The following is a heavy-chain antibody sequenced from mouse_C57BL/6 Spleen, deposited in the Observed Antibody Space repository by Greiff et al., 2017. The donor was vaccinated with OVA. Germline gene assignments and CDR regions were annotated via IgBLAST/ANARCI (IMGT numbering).Heavy chain of an antibody. CDR2: ISSGGSYT. CDR1: GFTFSSYG. J-gene: IGHJ3*01. D-gene: IGHD1-1*01. Sequence: EVNVVESGGDLVKPGGSLKLSCAASGFTFSSYGMSWVRQTPDKRLEWVATISSGGSYTYYPDSVKGRFTISRDNAKNTLYLQMSSLKSEDTAMYYCARHGHGSSPFAYWGQGTLVTVSA. CDR3: ARHGHGSSPFAY. V-gene: IGHV5-6*01.